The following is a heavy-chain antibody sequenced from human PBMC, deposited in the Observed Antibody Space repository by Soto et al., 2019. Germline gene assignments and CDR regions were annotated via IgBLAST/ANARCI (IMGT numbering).Heavy chain of an antibody. J-gene: IGHJ4*02. D-gene: IGHD3-9*01. CDR3: ARGGDIGILTGYPRGYYFDY. CDR2: INPNSGGT. V-gene: IGHV1-2*02. Sequence: ASVKVSCKASGGTCSGYAISWVRQAPGQGLEWMGWINPNSGGTNYAQKFQGRVTMTRDTSISKAYMELSRLRSDDTAVYYCARGGDIGILTGYPRGYYFDYWGQGTLVTVSS. CDR1: GGTCSGYA.